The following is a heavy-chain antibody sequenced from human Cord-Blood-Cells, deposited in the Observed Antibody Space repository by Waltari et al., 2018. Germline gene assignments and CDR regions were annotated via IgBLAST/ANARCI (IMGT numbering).Heavy chain of an antibody. CDR1: GFTFSSYS. CDR3: AKYSSSWYD. J-gene: IGHJ4*02. CDR2: ISSISSYI. D-gene: IGHD6-13*01. V-gene: IGHV3-21*01. Sequence: EVQLVESGGGLVKPGGSLRLSCAASGFTFSSYSMNWVRQAPGKGLDWVSSISSISSYIYYADSVKGRFTISRDNAKNSLYLQMNSLRAEDTAVYYCAKYSSSWYDWGQGTLVTVSS.